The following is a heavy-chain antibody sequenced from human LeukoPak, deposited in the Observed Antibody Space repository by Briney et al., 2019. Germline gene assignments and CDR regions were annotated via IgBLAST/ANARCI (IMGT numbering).Heavy chain of an antibody. V-gene: IGHV3-74*01. CDR2: INGDGSTT. CDR3: ARDLDGSGNYHWFDP. CDR1: GLTFSSYW. D-gene: IGHD3-10*01. J-gene: IGHJ5*02. Sequence: PGGSLRLSCAASGLTFSSYWMHWVRQAPGKGLVWVSRINGDGSTTTYADSVKGRFTISRDNAKNTLYVQMNSLRVEDTAVYYCARDLDGSGNYHWFDPWGQGTLVTVSS.